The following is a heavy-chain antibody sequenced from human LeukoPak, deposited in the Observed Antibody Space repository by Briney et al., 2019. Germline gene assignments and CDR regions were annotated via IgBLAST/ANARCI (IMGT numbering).Heavy chain of an antibody. CDR1: GFTFSSYE. V-gene: IGHV3-48*03. CDR2: ISSNGSTI. Sequence: GGSLRLSCAASGFTFSSYEMNWVRQAPGKGLEGVSYISSNGSTIYYADSVKGRFTISRDNAKNSLYLQMNTLRAEDTAVYYCAKDHGWELDGSGEYYFYYCMDVWGKGTTVTIPS. D-gene: IGHD1-26*01. CDR3: AKDHGWELDGSGEYYFYYCMDV. J-gene: IGHJ6*03.